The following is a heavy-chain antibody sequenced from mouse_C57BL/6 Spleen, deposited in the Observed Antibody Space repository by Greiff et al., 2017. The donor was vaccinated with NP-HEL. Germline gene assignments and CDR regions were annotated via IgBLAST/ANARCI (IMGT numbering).Heavy chain of an antibody. CDR3: ARYMGSLYYFDY. D-gene: IGHD3-1*01. CDR1: GFTFTDYY. V-gene: IGHV7-3*01. J-gene: IGHJ2*01. CDR2: IRNKANGYTT. Sequence: EVKLMESGGGLVQPGGSLSLSCAASGFTFTDYYMSWVRQPPGKALAWLGFIRNKANGYTTEYSASVKGRFTISRDNSQSILYLQMNALRAEDSATYYCARYMGSLYYFDYWGQGTTLTVSS.